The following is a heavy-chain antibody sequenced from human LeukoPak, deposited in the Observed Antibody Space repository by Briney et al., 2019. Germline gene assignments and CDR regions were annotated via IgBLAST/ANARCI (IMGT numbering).Heavy chain of an antibody. CDR1: GGSISSSSSH. V-gene: IGHV4-39*01. D-gene: IGHD3-10*01. J-gene: IGHJ5*01. CDR2: LYYSGST. CDR3: ARVRWFGELRGFVS. Sequence: SETLSLTCTVSGGSISSSSSHWGWIRQPPGKGLEWIGSLYYSGSTYYNPSLKSRVTISVDTSKKQFSMKLSSVTAADTAVYYCARVRWFGELRGFVSWGQGTLVTVSS.